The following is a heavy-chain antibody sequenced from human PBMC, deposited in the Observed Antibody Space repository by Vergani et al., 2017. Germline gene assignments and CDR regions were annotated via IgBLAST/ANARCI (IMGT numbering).Heavy chain of an antibody. CDR2: IYNSGNI. CDR3: ARSREGVPYY. J-gene: IGHJ4*02. Sequence: QVQLQESGPRLVRPSQTLSLTCRVSGDSIARGSWYWSWIRQPAGKTLEWIGRIYNSGNINRNPSLSSRATLSMDTSKNEFSLTLTSVTATDTAVYYCARSREGVPYYWGQGILVTISS. D-gene: IGHD3-10*01. V-gene: IGHV4-61*02. CDR1: GDSIARGSWY.